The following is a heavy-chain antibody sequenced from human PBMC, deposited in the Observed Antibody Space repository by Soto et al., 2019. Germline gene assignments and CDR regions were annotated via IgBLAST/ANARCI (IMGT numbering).Heavy chain of an antibody. CDR2: ISYDGNVA. CDR3: AKEGPITNWYFDY. CDR1: GFTFSNYG. D-gene: IGHD1-1*01. V-gene: IGHV3-30*18. Sequence: QVQLVESGGGVVQPGRSLRLSSAASGFTFSNYGMHWVRQAPGKGLEWVIVISYDGNVAYYADSVKGRFTISRDNSKNTLYLQMNSLRTEDTAMYYCAKEGPITNWYFDYWGQGTLVTVSS. J-gene: IGHJ4*02.